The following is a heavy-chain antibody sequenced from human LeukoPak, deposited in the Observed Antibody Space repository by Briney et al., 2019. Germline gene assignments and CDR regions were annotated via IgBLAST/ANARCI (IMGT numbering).Heavy chain of an antibody. V-gene: IGHV3-74*01. CDR1: GFTFSSYW. CDR3: AKDITMIVVVTLDY. D-gene: IGHD3-22*01. CDR2: INSDGSST. J-gene: IGHJ4*02. Sequence: PGGSLRLSCAASGFTFSSYWMHWVRQAPGKGLVWVSRINSDGSSTSYADSVKGRFTISRDNAENTLYLQMNSLRAEDTAVYYCAKDITMIVVVTLDYWGQGTLVTVSS.